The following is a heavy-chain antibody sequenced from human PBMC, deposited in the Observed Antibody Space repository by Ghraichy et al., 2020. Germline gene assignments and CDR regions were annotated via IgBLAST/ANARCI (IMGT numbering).Heavy chain of an antibody. V-gene: IGHV3-73*01. D-gene: IGHD6-13*01. CDR1: GFTFSVSA. CDR3: TSGYSSSWYEPPYGMDV. J-gene: IGHJ6*02. CDR2: IRRKANSYAT. Sequence: GESLNISCAASGFTFSVSAMHWVRQTSGKGLEWVGRIRRKANSYATAHAASVKGRFTISRDDSRNTAYLLMNSLKTEDTAVYYCTSGYSSSWYEPPYGMDVWGQGTTVTVSS.